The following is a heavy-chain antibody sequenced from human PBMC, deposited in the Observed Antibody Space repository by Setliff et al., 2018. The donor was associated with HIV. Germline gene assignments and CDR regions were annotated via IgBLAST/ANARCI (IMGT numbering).Heavy chain of an antibody. J-gene: IGHJ1*01. CDR1: GVSIRSFNYY. CDR3: ASGYNFWSGYFVVAESYQY. Sequence: SETLSLTCTVSGVSIRSFNYYWSWIRQPPGKGLEWVGAVYYGGSTSYNPSLKSRVTISLGTSKNQFSLRLTSVAAADTALYYCASGYNFWSGYFVVAESYQYWGRGTVVTVSS. V-gene: IGHV4-39*07. D-gene: IGHD3-3*01. CDR2: VYYGGST.